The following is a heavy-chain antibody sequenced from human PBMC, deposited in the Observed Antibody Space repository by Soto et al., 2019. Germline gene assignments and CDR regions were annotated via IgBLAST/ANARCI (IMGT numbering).Heavy chain of an antibody. D-gene: IGHD2-21*02. CDR2: INAGNGNT. V-gene: IGHV1-3*01. Sequence: QVQLVQSGAEVKKPGASVKVSCKASGYTFTSYAMHWVRQAPGQRLEWMGWINAGNGNTKYSQKFQGRVTITRDTAASTAYMELSSLRSEDTAVYYCARSIVVVTALDYWGRVTLVSVSS. CDR1: GYTFTSYA. CDR3: ARSIVVVTALDY. J-gene: IGHJ4*02.